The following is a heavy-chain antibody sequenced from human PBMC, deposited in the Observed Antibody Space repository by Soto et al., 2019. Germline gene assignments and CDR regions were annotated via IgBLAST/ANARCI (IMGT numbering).Heavy chain of an antibody. V-gene: IGHV3-23*01. CDR2: ISGSGGST. CDR1: GFTFSSYA. CDR3: ATEYSYGYYYYGMDV. D-gene: IGHD5-18*01. J-gene: IGHJ6*02. Sequence: GGSLRLSCAASGFTFSSYAMSWVRQAPGKGLEWVSAISGSGGSTYYADSVKGRFTISRDNSKNTLYLQMNSLRAEDTAVYYCATEYSYGYYYYGMDVWGQGTTVTVSS.